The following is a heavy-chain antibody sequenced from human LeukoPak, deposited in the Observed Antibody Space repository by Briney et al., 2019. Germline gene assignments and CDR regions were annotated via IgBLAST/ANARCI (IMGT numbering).Heavy chain of an antibody. V-gene: IGHV4-59*01. J-gene: IGHJ4*02. CDR2: ISYSGTT. Sequence: SETLSLTCTVSGDPISSYYWNWIRQPPGKGLEWIGYISYSGTTNYNPSIKSRVTISVDTSKKQFSLKLTSATAADTAVYYCARGDDYKSTLFDYWGQGTLVTVSS. D-gene: IGHD5-12*01. CDR3: ARGDDYKSTLFDY. CDR1: GDPISSYY.